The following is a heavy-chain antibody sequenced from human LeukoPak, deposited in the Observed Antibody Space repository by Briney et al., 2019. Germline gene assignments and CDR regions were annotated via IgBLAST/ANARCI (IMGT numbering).Heavy chain of an antibody. CDR1: GFTFSSYA. V-gene: IGHV3-64*01. Sequence: GGSLRLSCAASGFTFSSYAMHWVRQAPGKGLEYVSAISGNGGSTYYANSVKGRFTISRDNSKNTLYLQMGSLRAEDMAVYYCARGRYYDSSGYYHFDYWGQGTLVTVSS. CDR2: ISGNGGST. J-gene: IGHJ4*02. D-gene: IGHD3-22*01. CDR3: ARGRYYDSSGYYHFDY.